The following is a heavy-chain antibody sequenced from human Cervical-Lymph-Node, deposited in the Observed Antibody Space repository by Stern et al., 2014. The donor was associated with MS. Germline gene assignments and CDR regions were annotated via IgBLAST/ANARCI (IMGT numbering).Heavy chain of an antibody. CDR2: LDWDGDK. J-gene: IGHJ4*02. CDR3: VRAREGYYFDY. CDR1: GFSLSTTGMC. D-gene: IGHD2-21*01. Sequence: ESGPALVKPTQTLKLTCTFSGFSLSTTGMCLSWIRQPPGKALEWLALLDWDGDKYYSTALKTRLTISKDTSKNQVVLTMTNMAPLDTATYFCVRAREGYYFDYWGQGIPVTVSS. V-gene: IGHV2-70*01.